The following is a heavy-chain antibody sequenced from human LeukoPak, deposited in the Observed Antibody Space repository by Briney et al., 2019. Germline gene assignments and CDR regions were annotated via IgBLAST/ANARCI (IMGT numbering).Heavy chain of an antibody. D-gene: IGHD6-19*01. Sequence: GGSLRLSCAASGFTFSSYAMSWVRQAPGKGLEWVSAISGSGGSTYYADSVKGRFTVSRDNSKNTLYLQMNSLRAEDTAVYYCAKAGGVDSGWYRSYYYGMDVWGQGTTVTVSS. CDR2: ISGSGGST. CDR3: AKAGGVDSGWYRSYYYGMDV. V-gene: IGHV3-23*01. CDR1: GFTFSSYA. J-gene: IGHJ6*02.